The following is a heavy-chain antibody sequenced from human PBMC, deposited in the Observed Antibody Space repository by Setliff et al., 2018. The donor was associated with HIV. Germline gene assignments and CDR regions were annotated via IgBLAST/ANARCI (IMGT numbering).Heavy chain of an antibody. CDR3: ARDGPYDSSGINY. CDR2: MYTSGSA. Sequence: NPSETLSLTCTVSGGSISSGSYFWSWIRQPAGKGLEWTGHMYTSGSANYNPSLSSRVTISLDTSKNQFSLKLSSVTAADTAVYYCARDGPYDSSGINYWGQGTLVTVSS. J-gene: IGHJ4*02. V-gene: IGHV4-61*09. D-gene: IGHD3-22*01. CDR1: GGSISSGSYF.